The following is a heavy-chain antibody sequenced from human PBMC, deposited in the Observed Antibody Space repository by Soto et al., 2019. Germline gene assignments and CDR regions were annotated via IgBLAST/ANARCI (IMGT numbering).Heavy chain of an antibody. V-gene: IGHV1-2*02. D-gene: IGHD5-18*01. CDR3: ARAAGYSYGFDYYYGMDV. Sequence: GASVKVSCKASGYTFTGYYMHWVRQAPGQGLEWMGWINPNSGGTNYAQKFQGRVTMTRDTSISTAYMELSRLRSDDTAVYYCARAAGYSYGFDYYYGMDVWGQGTTVTVSS. CDR1: GYTFTGYY. CDR2: INPNSGGT. J-gene: IGHJ6*02.